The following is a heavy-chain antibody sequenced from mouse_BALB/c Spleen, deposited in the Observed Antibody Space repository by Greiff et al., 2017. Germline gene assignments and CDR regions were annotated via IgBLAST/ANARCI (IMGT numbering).Heavy chain of an antibody. V-gene: IGHV5-9-4*01. J-gene: IGHJ3*01. CDR1: GFTFSSYA. Sequence: EVNVVESGGGLVKPGGSLKLSCAASGFTFSSYAMSWVRQSPEKRLEWVAEISSGGSYTYYPDTVTGRFTISRDNAKNTLYLEMSSLRSEDTAMYYCARSFAYWGQGTLVTVSA. CDR2: ISSGGSYT. CDR3: ARSFAY.